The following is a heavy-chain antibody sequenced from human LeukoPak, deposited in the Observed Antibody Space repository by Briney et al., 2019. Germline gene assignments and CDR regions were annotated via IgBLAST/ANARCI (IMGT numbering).Heavy chain of an antibody. CDR1: GGSISSGGYY. Sequence: SQTLSLTCTVSGGSISSGGYYWSWIRQHPGKGLEWIGYIYYSGSTYYNPSLKSRVTISVDTSKNQFSLKLGSVTAADAAVYYCARDRTSSWRENWFDPWGQGTLVNVSS. V-gene: IGHV4-31*03. CDR3: ARDRTSSWRENWFDP. D-gene: IGHD2-2*01. CDR2: IYYSGST. J-gene: IGHJ5*02.